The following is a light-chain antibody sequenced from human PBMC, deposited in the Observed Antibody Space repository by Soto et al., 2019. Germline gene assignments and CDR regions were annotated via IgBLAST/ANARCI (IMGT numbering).Light chain of an antibody. V-gene: IGKV1-39*01. Sequence: DIQMTQSPSSLSASVGDRVTITCLASQSISNYLNWYQQKPGKPPKLLIYVASSLQSGVPSRFSGSGSGRDFTLTISSLQPEDFATYYCQQSYSISWPFGQGSNVAIK. CDR3: QQSYSISWP. CDR1: QSISNY. J-gene: IGKJ1*01. CDR2: VAS.